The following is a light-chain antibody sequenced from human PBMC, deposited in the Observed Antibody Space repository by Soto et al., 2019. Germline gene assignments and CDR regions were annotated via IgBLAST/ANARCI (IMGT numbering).Light chain of an antibody. CDR1: SSDVGSYNL. Sequence: QSALTQPASVSGSPGQSITISCTGTSSDVGSYNLVSWYQQHPGKAPKLMIYEGNKRPSGVSNRFSGSKSANSASLTISGLQTEDEADYYCCSYAGTHTFVFGTGTKSPS. V-gene: IGLV2-23*01. CDR2: EGN. J-gene: IGLJ1*01. CDR3: CSYAGTHTFV.